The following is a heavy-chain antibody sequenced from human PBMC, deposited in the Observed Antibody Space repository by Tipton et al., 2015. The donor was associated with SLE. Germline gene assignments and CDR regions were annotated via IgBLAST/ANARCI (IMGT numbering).Heavy chain of an antibody. V-gene: IGHV4-34*01. D-gene: IGHD6-13*01. J-gene: IGHJ4*02. CDR3: ARGGITLVHPPAD. CDR1: GGSFSAYY. Sequence: TLSLTCAVYGGSFSAYYWSWIRQFPGKGLECIGEINYSGSTKYNPSLKSRVNMSVDTSRNQFSRRLSSATAADTAVYFCARGGITLVHPPADWGPGTLVTVSS. CDR2: INYSGST.